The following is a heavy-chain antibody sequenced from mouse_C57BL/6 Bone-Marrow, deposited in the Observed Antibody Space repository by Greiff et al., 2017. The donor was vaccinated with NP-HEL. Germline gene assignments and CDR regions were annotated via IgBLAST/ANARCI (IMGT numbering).Heavy chain of an antibody. CDR2: FHPYNDDT. J-gene: IGHJ2*01. CDR3: ERGVNYWYYFDY. V-gene: IGHV1-47*01. D-gene: IGHD2-1*01. CDR1: GYTFTTYP. Sequence: VKLQESGAELVKPGASVKMSCKASGYTFTTYPIEWVKQNHGKSLEWIGNFHPYNDDTEYNEKFKNKATLTVEKSSSTVYLELSRLTSDDSSVYSCERGVNYWYYFDYWGQGTTLTVSS.